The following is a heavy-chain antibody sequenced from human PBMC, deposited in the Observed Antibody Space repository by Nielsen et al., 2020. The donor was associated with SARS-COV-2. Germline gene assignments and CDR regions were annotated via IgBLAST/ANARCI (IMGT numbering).Heavy chain of an antibody. CDR2: INPSGGST. CDR3: ARGEESVGATSREDY. J-gene: IGHJ4*02. Sequence: ASVKVSCKASGYTFTSYYMHWVRQAPGQGLEWMGIINPSGGSTSYAQKFQGRVTMTRDTSTSTVYMELSSLRSEDTAVYYCARGEESVGATSREDYWGQGTLVTVSS. D-gene: IGHD1-26*01. V-gene: IGHV1-46*01. CDR1: GYTFTSYY.